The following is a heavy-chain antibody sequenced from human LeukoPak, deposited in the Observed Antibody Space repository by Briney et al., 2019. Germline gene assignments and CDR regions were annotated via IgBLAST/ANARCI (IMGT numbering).Heavy chain of an antibody. D-gene: IGHD3-10*01. Sequence: PSETLSLTCAVYGGSFSGYYWSWIRQPPGKGLEWIGEINHSGSTSYNPSLKSRVTISVDTSKNQFSLKLSSVTAADTAVYYCARGVLGGSITMVRGATANFDYWGQGTLVTVSS. J-gene: IGHJ4*02. CDR3: ARGVLGGSITMVRGATANFDY. V-gene: IGHV4-34*01. CDR2: INHSGST. CDR1: GGSFSGYY.